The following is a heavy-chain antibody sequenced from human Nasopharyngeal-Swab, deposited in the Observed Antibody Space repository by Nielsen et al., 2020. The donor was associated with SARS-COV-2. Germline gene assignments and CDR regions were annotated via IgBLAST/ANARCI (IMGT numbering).Heavy chain of an antibody. CDR2: ISAYNGNT. D-gene: IGHD2-21*01. CDR1: GYTFTSYG. V-gene: IGHV1-18*01. CDR3: AREGGDDGYYYYYGMDV. Sequence: ASVKVSCKASGYTFTSYGISWVRQAPGQGLEWMGWISAYNGNTNYAQKLQGRVTMTTDTSTSTAYMELRSLRSDDTAVYYCAREGGDDGYYYYYGMDVWGQGTTVTVSS. J-gene: IGHJ6*02.